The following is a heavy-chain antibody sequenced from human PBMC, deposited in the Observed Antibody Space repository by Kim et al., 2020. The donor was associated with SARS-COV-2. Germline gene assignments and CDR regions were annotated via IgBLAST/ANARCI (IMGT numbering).Heavy chain of an antibody. V-gene: IGHV1-58*02. J-gene: IGHJ3*02. Sequence: SVKVSCKASGFTFTSSAMQWVRQARGQRLEWIGWIVVGSGNTNYAQKFQERVTITRDMSTSTAYMELSSLRSEDTAVYYCAADRDYCSGGSCWMPTPNAFDIWGQGTMVTVSS. CDR1: GFTFTSSA. CDR3: AADRDYCSGGSCWMPTPNAFDI. D-gene: IGHD2-15*01. CDR2: IVVGSGNT.